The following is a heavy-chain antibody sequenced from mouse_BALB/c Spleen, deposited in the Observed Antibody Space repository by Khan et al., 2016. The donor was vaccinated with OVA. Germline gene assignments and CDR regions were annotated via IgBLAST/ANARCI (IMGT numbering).Heavy chain of an antibody. CDR1: GFSLTSYG. CDR3: AKFTPDYYSMDY. V-gene: IGHV2-3*01. CDR2: IWGDGST. Sequence: QMQLEESGPGLVAPSQSLSITCTVSGFSLTSYGVSWVRQSPGKGLEWLGVIWGDGSTNYHSTLISRLIISKDNSKSQVFLKLTGLQTDDTATYYCAKFTPDYYSMDYWGQGTSVTVSS. J-gene: IGHJ4*01. D-gene: IGHD1-1*01.